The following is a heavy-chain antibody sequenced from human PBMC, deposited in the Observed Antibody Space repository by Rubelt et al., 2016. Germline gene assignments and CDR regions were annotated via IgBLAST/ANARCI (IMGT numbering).Heavy chain of an antibody. CDR1: GDSICSNYDF. CDR3: ARVHRTAAGRPFDN. J-gene: IGHJ4*02. D-gene: IGHD6-13*01. Sequence: QLQMQESGPGLVKPSETLSLTCTVSGDSICSNYDFWAWIRQPPGKELEWLASIQYTGSAYYNPSLKRRLPISVDRSKNHFSLKRNSVTAADTAVYYCARVHRTAAGRPFDNWGQGILVAVSS. CDR2: IQYTGSA. V-gene: IGHV4-39*02.